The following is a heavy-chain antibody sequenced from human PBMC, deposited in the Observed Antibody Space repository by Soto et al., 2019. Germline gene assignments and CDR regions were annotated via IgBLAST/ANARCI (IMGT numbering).Heavy chain of an antibody. Sequence: SETLSLTCAVSGGSISSSNWWSWVRQPPGKGLEWIGEIYHSGSTNYNPSLKSRVTISVDKSKNQFSLKLSSVTAADTAVYYCARMGPSTIAAEFDYWGQGTLVTVSS. CDR2: IYHSGST. CDR3: ARMGPSTIAAEFDY. J-gene: IGHJ4*02. V-gene: IGHV4-4*02. CDR1: GGSISSSNW. D-gene: IGHD6-13*01.